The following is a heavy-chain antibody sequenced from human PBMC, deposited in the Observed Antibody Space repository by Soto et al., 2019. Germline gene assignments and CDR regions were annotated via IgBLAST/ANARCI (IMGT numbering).Heavy chain of an antibody. D-gene: IGHD4-17*01. CDR2: IIPIFGTA. V-gene: IGHV1-69*13. Sequence: GASVKVSCKVSGGTFSSYAISWVRQAPGQGLEWMGGIIPIFGTANYAQKFQGRVTITADESTSTAYMELSSLRSEDTAVYYCAYTRPDYGDPYYFDYWGQGTLVTVSS. CDR3: AYTRPDYGDPYYFDY. CDR1: GGTFSSYA. J-gene: IGHJ4*02.